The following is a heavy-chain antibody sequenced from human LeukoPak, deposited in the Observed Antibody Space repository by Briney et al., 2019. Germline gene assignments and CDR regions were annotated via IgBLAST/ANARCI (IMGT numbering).Heavy chain of an antibody. CDR3: ASGYCSSTSCLPHPSKYSSGSKVDY. CDR2: IYYSGST. D-gene: IGHD2-2*01. J-gene: IGHJ4*02. Sequence: SETLSLTCTVSGGSISTYYWGWIRQPPGKGLEWIGSIYYSGSTYYNPSLKSRVTISVDTSKNQFSLKLSSVTAADTAVYYCASGYCSSTSCLPHPSKYSSGSKVDYWGQGTLVTVSS. V-gene: IGHV4-39*07. CDR1: GGSISTYY.